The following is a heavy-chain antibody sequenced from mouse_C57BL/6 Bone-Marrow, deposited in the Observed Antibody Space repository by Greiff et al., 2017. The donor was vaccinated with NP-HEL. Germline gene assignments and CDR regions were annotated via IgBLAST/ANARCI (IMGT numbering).Heavy chain of an antibody. CDR1: GYAFSSSW. CDR3: ATEGYYYGSSYDWFAY. J-gene: IGHJ3*01. Sequence: VQLQQSGPELVKPGASVKISCKASGYAFSSSWMNWVKQRPGKGLEWIGRIYPGDGDTNYNGKFKGKATLTADKSSSTAYMQLSSLTSEDSAVYFCATEGYYYGSSYDWFAYWGQGILVTVSA. V-gene: IGHV1-82*01. D-gene: IGHD1-1*01. CDR2: IYPGDGDT.